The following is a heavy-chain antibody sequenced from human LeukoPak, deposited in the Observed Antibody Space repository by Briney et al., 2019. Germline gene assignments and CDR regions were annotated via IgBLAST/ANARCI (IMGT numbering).Heavy chain of an antibody. CDR3: AREQGY. CDR2: IYSGGST. J-gene: IGHJ4*02. Sequence: GGSLRLSCAASGFTFSSCAMSWVRQAPGKGLEWVSVIYSGGSTNYADAVKGRFTISRDISKNTLYLQMNSLRAEDTAVYYCAREQGYWGQGTLVTVSS. CDR1: GFTFSSCA. V-gene: IGHV3-66*01.